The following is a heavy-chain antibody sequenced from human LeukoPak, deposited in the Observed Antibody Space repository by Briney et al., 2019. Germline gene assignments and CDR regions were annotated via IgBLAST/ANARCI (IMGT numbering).Heavy chain of an antibody. CDR2: FDPEDGET. J-gene: IGHJ6*02. CDR3: ARYPGRDNYYYYCMDV. V-gene: IGHV1-24*01. CDR1: GYTLTELS. D-gene: IGHD2-15*01. Sequence: GASVKVSCKVSGYTLTELSMHWVRQAPGKGLEWMGGFDPEDGETIYAQKFQGRVTMTRNTSISTAYMELSSLRSEDTAVYYCARYPGRDNYYYYCMDVWGQGTTVTVSS.